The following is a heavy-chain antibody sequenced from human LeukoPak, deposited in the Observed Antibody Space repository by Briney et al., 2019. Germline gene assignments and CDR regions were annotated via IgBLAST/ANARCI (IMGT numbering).Heavy chain of an antibody. D-gene: IGHD7-27*01. V-gene: IGHV4-59*01. J-gene: IGHJ4*02. CDR2: IYYSGST. CDR1: GGSISSYY. CDR3: AREWETGDLDY. Sequence: SETLSLTCTVSGGSISSYYWSWIRQPPGKGLEWIGYIYYSGSTNYNPSLKSRVTISVDTSKNQFSLKLSSVTAADTAVYYCAREWETGDLDYWGQGTLVTVSS.